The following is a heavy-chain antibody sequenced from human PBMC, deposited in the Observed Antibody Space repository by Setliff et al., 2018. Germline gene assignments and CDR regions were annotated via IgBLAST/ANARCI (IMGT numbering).Heavy chain of an antibody. Sequence: PGGSLRLSCAASGFTFDGYDMNWVRQAPGKRLEWISYISYSGNTEYYADSVKGRFTISRDNAKNSLYLQMHTLRAEDTAVYYCAKDIVVVPAATFDFWSGSYYMDVWGKGTTVTVSS. V-gene: IGHV3-48*03. J-gene: IGHJ6*03. D-gene: IGHD2-2*01. CDR3: AKDIVVVPAATFDFWSGSYYMDV. CDR1: GFTFDGYD. CDR2: ISYSGNTE.